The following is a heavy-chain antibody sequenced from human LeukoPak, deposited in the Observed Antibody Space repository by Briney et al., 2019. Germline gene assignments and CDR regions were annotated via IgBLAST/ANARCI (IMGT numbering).Heavy chain of an antibody. CDR3: ARGWEDDRGGIAFDY. Sequence: PSETLSLTCAVSGGSISSGSYSWSWIRQPPGKGLEWIGYIYHSGSTYYNPSLKSRVTISVDRSKNQFSLKLSSVTAADTAVYYCARGWEDDRGGIAFDYWGQGTLVTASS. D-gene: IGHD3-10*02. V-gene: IGHV4-30-2*01. J-gene: IGHJ4*02. CDR2: IYHSGST. CDR1: GGSISSGSYS.